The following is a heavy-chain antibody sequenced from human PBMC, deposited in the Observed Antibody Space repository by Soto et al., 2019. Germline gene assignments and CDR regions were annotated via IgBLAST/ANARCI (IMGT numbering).Heavy chain of an antibody. CDR1: GGTFRSYA. CDR3: ATPLSWRIYYYGMDA. V-gene: IGHV1-69*12. J-gene: IGHJ6*02. D-gene: IGHD3-3*01. Sequence: QGQLVQSGAEVMKPGSSVKVSCKASGGTFRSYAISWVRQAPGQWLEWMGGIIPIFGTADYAQNFQGRVTITADESTRTAYMELSSLRSEYTAVYYWATPLSWRIYYYGMDAWGQGTTVTVSS. CDR2: IIPIFGTA.